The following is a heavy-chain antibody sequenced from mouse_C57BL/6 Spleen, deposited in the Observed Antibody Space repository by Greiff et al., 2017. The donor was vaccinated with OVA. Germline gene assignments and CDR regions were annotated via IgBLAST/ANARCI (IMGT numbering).Heavy chain of an antibody. Sequence: LVESGPELVKPGASVKISCKASGYAFSSSWMNWVKQRPGKGLEWIGRIYPGDGDTNYNGKFKGKATLTADKSSSTAYLQLSSRTSEDSAVYFCARSGSRDWYFDVWGTGTTVTVSS. D-gene: IGHD1-1*01. CDR3: ARSGSRDWYFDV. CDR2: IYPGDGDT. CDR1: GYAFSSSW. J-gene: IGHJ1*03. V-gene: IGHV1-82*01.